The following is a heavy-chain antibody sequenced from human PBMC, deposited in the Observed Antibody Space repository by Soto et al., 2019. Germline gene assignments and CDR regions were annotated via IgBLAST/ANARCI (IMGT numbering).Heavy chain of an antibody. V-gene: IGHV4-59*01. CDR2: MHHTQGT. D-gene: IGHD3-9*01. J-gene: IGHJ5*02. CDR3: ARVPFVGYFDWLDP. Sequence: NPSETLSLTCSVSGASISSYYWTWNRQPPGGGLEWIGYMHHTQGTNDNPSLRGRVHMSIDTSMNQFSLRLTSVTAADTAVYYCARVPFVGYFDWLDPWGHGTLVTVSS. CDR1: GASISSYY.